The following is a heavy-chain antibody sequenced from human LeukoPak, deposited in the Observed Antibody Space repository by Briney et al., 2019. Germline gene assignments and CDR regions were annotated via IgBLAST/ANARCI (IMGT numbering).Heavy chain of an antibody. V-gene: IGHV4-30-4*07. CDR2: MFYTGNT. J-gene: IGHJ3*02. CDR3: ARGAGSTTSNDAFDI. Sequence: SETLSLTCTVSGYSISSGYSWSWIRQPPGKGLEWIGYMFYTGNTYYNPSLKSRVTISVDTSKNQFSLKVSSVTATDTAVYYCARGAGSTTSNDAFDIWGQGTMVTVSS. CDR1: GYSISSGYS. D-gene: IGHD1-1*01.